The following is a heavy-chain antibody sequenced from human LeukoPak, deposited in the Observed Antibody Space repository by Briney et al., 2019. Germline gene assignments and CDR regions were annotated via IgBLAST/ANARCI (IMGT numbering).Heavy chain of an antibody. Sequence: NPSETLSLTRTVVGGAINRRNYYWGWIRQSPGKGLEWIGSTYYSGSVNNNPSLQSRVTISVDTSRNQFSLKLTSVTAADTAVYYCARRVATSGNFFDYWGPGTLVTVS. CDR1: GGAINRRNYY. CDR2: TYYSGSV. D-gene: IGHD3-3*01. V-gene: IGHV4-39*01. J-gene: IGHJ4*02. CDR3: ARRVATSGNFFDY.